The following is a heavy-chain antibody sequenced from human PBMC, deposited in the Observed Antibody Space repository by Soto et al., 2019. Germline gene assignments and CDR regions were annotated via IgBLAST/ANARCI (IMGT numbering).Heavy chain of an antibody. D-gene: IGHD2-21*01. CDR3: AKDYLWTGFDP. CDR1: NGSISTYY. CDR2: VYYSGTT. V-gene: IGHV4-59*01. J-gene: IGHJ5*02. Sequence: KTSETLSLTCTVSNGSISTYYWSWVRQAPGKGLEWIGHVYYSGTTNYNPSLKSRVTISVDTSKNQFSLKLKSVTAADTAVYYCAKDYLWTGFDPWGQGILVTVSS.